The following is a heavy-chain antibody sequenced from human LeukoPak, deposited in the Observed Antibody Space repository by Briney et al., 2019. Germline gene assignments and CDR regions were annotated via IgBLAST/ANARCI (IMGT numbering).Heavy chain of an antibody. D-gene: IGHD2-2*01. Sequence: SRTLSLTCAISGDSVSSNSVTWNWIRQSPSRGLEWLGRTYYRSTWYNDYAVSVRGRITVNPDTSKNQFSLHLNSVTPEDTAVYYCARRLTQYDCFDPWGQGILVTVSS. CDR1: GDSVSSNSVT. V-gene: IGHV6-1*01. CDR3: ARRLTQYDCFDP. CDR2: TYYRSTWYN. J-gene: IGHJ5*02.